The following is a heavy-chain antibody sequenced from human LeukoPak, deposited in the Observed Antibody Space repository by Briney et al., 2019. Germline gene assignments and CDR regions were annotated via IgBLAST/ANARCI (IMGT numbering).Heavy chain of an antibody. CDR3: ARGYGDYANWFDP. CDR1: AFTFNTYP. D-gene: IGHD4-17*01. J-gene: IGHJ5*02. CDR2: ITDNGGRT. V-gene: IGHV3-23*01. Sequence: GGSLRLSCAASAFTFNTYPMAWVRQAPGKGLEWVSLITDNGGRTYYADSVKGRFTISRDNSKNTLYLQMNSLRAEDTAVYYCARGYGDYANWFDPWGQGTLVTVSS.